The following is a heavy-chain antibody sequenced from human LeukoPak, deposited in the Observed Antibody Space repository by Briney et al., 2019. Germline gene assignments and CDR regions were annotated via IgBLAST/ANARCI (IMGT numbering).Heavy chain of an antibody. CDR3: AKDYRGSFTD. Sequence: GGSLRLSCAASGFTVSSYAMSWVRQAPGMGLQLVSAIDIGGGSTYSADSVKGRFTISRDNSKNTLYLQMDSLRAEDTAIYFCAKDYRGSFTDWGQGTLVTVSS. CDR2: IDIGGGST. J-gene: IGHJ4*02. D-gene: IGHD1-26*01. CDR1: GFTVSSYA. V-gene: IGHV3-23*01.